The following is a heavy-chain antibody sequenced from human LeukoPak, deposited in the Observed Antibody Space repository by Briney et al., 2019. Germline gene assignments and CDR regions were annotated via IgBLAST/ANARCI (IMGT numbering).Heavy chain of an antibody. CDR2: ISGSGGST. J-gene: IGHJ4*02. D-gene: IGHD6-6*01. CDR1: GFTFSSYA. Sequence: GGSLRLSCAASGFTFSSYAMSWVRQALGKGLEWVSAISGSGGSTYYADSVKGRFTISRDNSKNTLYLQMNSLRAEDTAVYYCAKDREQAKVGRIAARPYWGQGTLVTVSS. V-gene: IGHV3-23*01. CDR3: AKDREQAKVGRIAARPY.